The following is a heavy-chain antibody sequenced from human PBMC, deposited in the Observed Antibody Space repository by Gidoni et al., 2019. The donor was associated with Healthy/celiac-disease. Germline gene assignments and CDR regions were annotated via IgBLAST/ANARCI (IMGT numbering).Heavy chain of an antibody. Sequence: EVQLVESGGGLVKPGGSLRLSCAASGFPFSSYSMNWVRQAPGKGLEWVSSISSSSSYIYYADSVKGRFTISRDNAKNSLYLQMNSLRAEDTAVYYCARDRVWVWFDPWGQGTLVTVSS. CDR2: ISSSSSYI. J-gene: IGHJ5*02. CDR3: ARDRVWVWFDP. CDR1: GFPFSSYS. D-gene: IGHD3-16*01. V-gene: IGHV3-21*01.